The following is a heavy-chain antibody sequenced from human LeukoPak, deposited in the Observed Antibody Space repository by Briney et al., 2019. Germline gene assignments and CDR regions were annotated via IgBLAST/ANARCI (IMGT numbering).Heavy chain of an antibody. CDR3: ARDYRSIGNDY. J-gene: IGHJ4*02. Sequence: SVKVSCKASGGTFSSYAISWLRQAPGQGLEWMGGIIPIFGTANYAQKFQGRVTITADKSTSTAYMELSSLRSEDTAVYYCARDYRSIGNDYWGQGTLVTVSS. CDR1: GGTFSSYA. CDR2: IIPIFGTA. D-gene: IGHD1-1*01. V-gene: IGHV1-69*06.